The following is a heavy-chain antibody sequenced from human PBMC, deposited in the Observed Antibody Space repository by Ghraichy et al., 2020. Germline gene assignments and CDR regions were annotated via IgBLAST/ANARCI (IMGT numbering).Heavy chain of an antibody. J-gene: IGHJ4*02. CDR3: ARDDPGKGKTTAFFDY. D-gene: IGHD4-11*01. CDR2: ISSSSSYI. Sequence: GGSLRLSCAASGFTFSSYSMNWVRQAPGKGLEWVSSISSSSSYIYYADSVKGRFTISRDNAKNSLYLQMNSLRAEDTAVYYCARDDPGKGKTTAFFDYWGQGTLVTVSS. V-gene: IGHV3-21*01. CDR1: GFTFSSYS.